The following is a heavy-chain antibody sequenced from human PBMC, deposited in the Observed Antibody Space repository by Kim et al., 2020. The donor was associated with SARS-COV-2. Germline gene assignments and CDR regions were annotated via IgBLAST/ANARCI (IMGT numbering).Heavy chain of an antibody. D-gene: IGHD5-12*01. Sequence: GGSLRLSCAASEFPFNTYAMSWVRQAPGRGLEWVSTVSDSGVTTFYADSVKGRFTISRDNSKNTLFLHMNSLRVEDTAVYYCTGSRGGLRFHSFDYWGQGTLVTVFS. CDR2: VSDSGVTT. CDR3: TGSRGGLRFHSFDY. CDR1: EFPFNTYA. J-gene: IGHJ4*02. V-gene: IGHV3-23*01.